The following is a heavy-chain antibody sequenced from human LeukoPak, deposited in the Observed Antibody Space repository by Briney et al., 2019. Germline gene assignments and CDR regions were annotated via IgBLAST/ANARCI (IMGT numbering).Heavy chain of an antibody. J-gene: IGHJ4*02. CDR2: ISGSGGST. D-gene: IGHD3-9*01. V-gene: IGHV3-23*01. CDR1: GFTFSSYA. Sequence: GGSLRLSCAASGFTFSSYAMSWVRQAPGKGLEWVSAISGSGGSTYYADSVKGRFTISKDNSKNTLYLQMNSLRAEDTAVYYCAVTGYHRGYFDYWGQGTLVTVSS. CDR3: AVTGYHRGYFDY.